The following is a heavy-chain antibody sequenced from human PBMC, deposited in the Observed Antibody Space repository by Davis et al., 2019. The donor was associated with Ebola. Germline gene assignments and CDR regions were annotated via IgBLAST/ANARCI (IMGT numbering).Heavy chain of an antibody. CDR3: ARGSGDCGGDCYIYYYYGMDV. CDR1: GGSISSSNW. D-gene: IGHD2-21*01. J-gene: IGHJ6*02. V-gene: IGHV4-4*02. Sequence: SETLSLTCAVSGGSISSSNWWSWVRQPPGKGLEWIGEIYHSGSTNYNPSLKSRVTISVDKSKNQFSLKLSSVTAADTAVYYCARGSGDCGGDCYIYYYYGMDVWGQGTTVTVSS. CDR2: IYHSGST.